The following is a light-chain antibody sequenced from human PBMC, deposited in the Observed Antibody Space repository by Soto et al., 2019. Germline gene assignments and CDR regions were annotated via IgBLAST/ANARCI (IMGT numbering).Light chain of an antibody. CDR3: QQRSDWLGT. V-gene: IGKV3-11*01. Sequence: EIVLTQSPATPSLSPGERATLSCRASQSVFTFLAWYQQRPGQAPRLLMYDVSTRATGIPARFSGSGSGTDFTLTISSLEPEDFAVYYCQQRSDWLGTFGQGTKVDIK. CDR1: QSVFTF. J-gene: IGKJ1*01. CDR2: DVS.